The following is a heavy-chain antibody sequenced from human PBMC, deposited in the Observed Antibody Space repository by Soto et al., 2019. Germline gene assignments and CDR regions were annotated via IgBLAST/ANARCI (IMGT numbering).Heavy chain of an antibody. J-gene: IGHJ4*02. Sequence: PSETLSLTCTVSGGSISSYYWSWIRQPPGKGLEWIGYIYYSGSTNYNPSIKSRVTISVDTSKNQFSLKLTSVTAADTAVYYCARDKITGLFDYWGQGTLVT. CDR1: GGSISSYY. D-gene: IGHD2-8*02. V-gene: IGHV4-59*12. CDR3: ARDKITGLFDY. CDR2: IYYSGST.